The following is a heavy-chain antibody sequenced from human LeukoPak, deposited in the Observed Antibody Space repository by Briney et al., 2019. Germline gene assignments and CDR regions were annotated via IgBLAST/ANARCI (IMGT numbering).Heavy chain of an antibody. V-gene: IGHV3-15*01. CDR1: GFTFSNEW. J-gene: IGHJ4*02. CDR2: IRIKTDGGTT. Sequence: PGGSLRLSCAASGFTFSNEWMTWVRQVPGEGLEWVGHIRIKTDGGTTAYAAPVKGRFTISRDDSKNTLYLQMNSLKTEDTAVYYCTTEYSGSYYYWGQGTLVTVSS. CDR3: TTEYSGSYYY. D-gene: IGHD1-26*01.